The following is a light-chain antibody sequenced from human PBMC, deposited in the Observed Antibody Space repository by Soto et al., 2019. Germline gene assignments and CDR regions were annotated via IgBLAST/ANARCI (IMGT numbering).Light chain of an antibody. CDR1: QGIRND. J-gene: IGKJ1*01. CDR3: LQDYTYPRT. Sequence: AIQMTQSPSSLSASVGDRVTITCRASQGIRNDLGWYQQRPGEAPKLLIYGTSNLQSEVPSRFSGSGSGTDFTLTISSLQPEDFATYYCLQDYTYPRTFGQGTKVDIK. V-gene: IGKV1-6*01. CDR2: GTS.